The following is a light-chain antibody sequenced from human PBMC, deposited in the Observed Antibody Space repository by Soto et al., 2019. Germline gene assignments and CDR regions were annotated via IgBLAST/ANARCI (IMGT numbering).Light chain of an antibody. V-gene: IGLV2-8*01. Sequence: QSVLAQPASVSGSPGQSITISCIGTSSDIGSYNHVAWYRQYPGEAPKLLLYDVNKRPSGVPDRFSGSKSDITASLTVSGLQAEDEADFYCCSYAGNNIFVFGTGTKVTVL. CDR3: CSYAGNNIFV. J-gene: IGLJ1*01. CDR1: SSDIGSYNH. CDR2: DVN.